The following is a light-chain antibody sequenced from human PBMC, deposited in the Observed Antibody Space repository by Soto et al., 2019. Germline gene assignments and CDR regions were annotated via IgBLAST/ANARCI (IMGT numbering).Light chain of an antibody. CDR2: DAS. CDR1: QSVSGSY. V-gene: IGKV3D-20*02. Sequence: EIVLTQSPATLSLSPGDRATLSCGASQSVSGSYLAWYQQRPGLAPRLLIYDASIRATGIPDSFSGSGSGTDFTLTISRLEPEDFAVYYCQQRSNWPPTFGQGTKLEIK. J-gene: IGKJ2*01. CDR3: QQRSNWPPT.